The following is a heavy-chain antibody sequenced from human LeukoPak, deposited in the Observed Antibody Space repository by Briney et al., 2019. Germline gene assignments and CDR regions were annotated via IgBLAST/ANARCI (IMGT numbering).Heavy chain of an antibody. V-gene: IGHV4-39*01. D-gene: IGHD1-26*01. CDR3: ARIVGASDY. J-gene: IGHJ4*02. CDR2: IHYSGRA. Sequence: SETLSLTCTVSSGFIISSDYYWGWIRQSPGKGLEWIGSIHYSGRAYYSPSLKSRVTISVDTSKDQCSLKLSSVTAADTAVYYCARIVGASDYWGQGTLVTVSS. CDR1: SGFIISSDYY.